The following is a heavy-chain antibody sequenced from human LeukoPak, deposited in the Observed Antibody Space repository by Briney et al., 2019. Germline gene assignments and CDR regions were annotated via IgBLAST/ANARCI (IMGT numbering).Heavy chain of an antibody. CDR1: GFTFSSYA. V-gene: IGHV3-30-3*01. CDR2: ISYDGSNK. D-gene: IGHD4-23*01. CDR3: ATDLDYGGYSHFDF. J-gene: IGHJ4*02. Sequence: GGSLRLSCAASGFTFSSYAMHWVRQAPGKGLEWVAVISYDGSNKYYADSVKGRFTISRDNSKNTLYLQMNSLRAEDTAVYYCATDLDYGGYSHFDFWGQGTLVTVSS.